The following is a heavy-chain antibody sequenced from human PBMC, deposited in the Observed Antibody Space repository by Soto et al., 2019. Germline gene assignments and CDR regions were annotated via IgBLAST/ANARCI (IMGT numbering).Heavy chain of an antibody. CDR2: IIPIFGTA. CDR1: GGTFSIYA. J-gene: IGHJ4*02. CDR3: ARGLPRLIYSGYDPPDY. V-gene: IGHV1-69*06. Sequence: SSEKASCKASGGTFSIYAISWVRQAPRQVLEWMGGIIPIFGTANYAQKFQGRVTITADKSTSTAYMELSSLRSEDTAVYYCARGLPRLIYSGYDPPDYWGQGTLVTVSS. D-gene: IGHD5-12*01.